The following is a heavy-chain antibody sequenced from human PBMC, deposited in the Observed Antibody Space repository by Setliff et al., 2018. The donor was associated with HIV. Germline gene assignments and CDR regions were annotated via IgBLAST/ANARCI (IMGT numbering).Heavy chain of an antibody. CDR2: IWYDGSDK. D-gene: IGHD2-15*01. J-gene: IGHJ6*03. CDR1: GFTFSNYG. Sequence: PVGSLRLSCAASGFTFSNYGMHWVRQAPGKGLEWVAVIWYDGSDKYYADSVKGRFTISRDNSKNTLDLQMNSLRAEDTAVYYCARDPLRGYCSGGTCYSAGHYYYYYYMDVWGKGTTVTV. V-gene: IGHV3-33*01. CDR3: ARDPLRGYCSGGTCYSAGHYYYYYYMDV.